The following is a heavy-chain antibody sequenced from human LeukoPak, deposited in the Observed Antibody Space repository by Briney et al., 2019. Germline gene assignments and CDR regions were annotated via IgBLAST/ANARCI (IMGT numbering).Heavy chain of an antibody. CDR1: GGSISSFY. CDR3: ARQYSSSSSLDY. CDR2: IYSSGST. D-gene: IGHD6-6*01. J-gene: IGHJ4*02. V-gene: IGHV4-59*08. Sequence: SETLSLTCTVSGGSISSFYWSWIRQPPGKGLEWIGYIYSSGSTNYNPSLKSRVTISVDTSKNQFSLKLSSVAAADTAVYYCARQYSSSSSLDYWGQGTLVTVSS.